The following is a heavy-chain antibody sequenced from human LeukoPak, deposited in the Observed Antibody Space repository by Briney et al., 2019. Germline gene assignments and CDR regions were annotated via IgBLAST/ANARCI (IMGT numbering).Heavy chain of an antibody. Sequence: SETLSLTCAVSGGSISSGGFSWTWLRQPPGKGLEWIGYIYHSGNTYYNPSLTSRVTISLDRSRNQFFLNVTSVTAADTAVYFCARVPYGDKRVFDSWGQGTLVAVSS. CDR2: IYHSGNT. D-gene: IGHD4-17*01. J-gene: IGHJ4*02. CDR1: GGSISSGGFS. CDR3: ARVPYGDKRVFDS. V-gene: IGHV4-30-2*01.